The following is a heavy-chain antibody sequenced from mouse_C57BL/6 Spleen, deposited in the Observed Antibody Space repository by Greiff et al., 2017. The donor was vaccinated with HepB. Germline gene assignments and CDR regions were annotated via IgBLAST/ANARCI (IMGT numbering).Heavy chain of an antibody. D-gene: IGHD2-4*01. Sequence: EVKLVESGGGLVKPGGSLKLSCAASGFTFSSYAMSWVRQTPEKRLEWVATISDGGSYTYYPDNVKGRFTISRDNAKNNLYLQMSHLKSEDTAMYYCARESDYDSFDYWGQGTTLTVSS. J-gene: IGHJ2*01. CDR1: GFTFSSYA. CDR2: ISDGGSYT. CDR3: ARESDYDSFDY. V-gene: IGHV5-4*01.